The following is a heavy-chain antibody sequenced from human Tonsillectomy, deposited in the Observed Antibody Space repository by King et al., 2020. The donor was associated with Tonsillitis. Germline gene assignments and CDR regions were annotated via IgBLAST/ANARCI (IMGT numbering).Heavy chain of an antibody. CDR2: INPIHSEA. V-gene: IGHV5-10-1*03. CDR3: TRRSNCQPYFSVF. Sequence: DVQLVESGAAVAKPGESLRISCKATGYGFTFHLITWVRQTPGKGLEWMGSINPIHSEAIFSPSFQDHATMSADQSITTAYLQRDRVRASDTGLYFCTRRSNCQPYFSVFWGQGTLLTLS. CDR1: GYGFTFHL. D-gene: IGHD4-11*01. J-gene: IGHJ4*02.